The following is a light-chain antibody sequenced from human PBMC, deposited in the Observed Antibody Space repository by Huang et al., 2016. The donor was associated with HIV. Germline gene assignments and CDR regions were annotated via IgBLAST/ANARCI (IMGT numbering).Light chain of an antibody. Sequence: DIEMTQSPSSLSASVGDRVTISCRAGQNINTYLNWFQQKTGEAPKLLIYGASNLHRGVPLRFRGAGSGTYFTLTITSLQPEDFATYFCQQTFTAPPEDTFGQGTKLQI. J-gene: IGKJ2*01. CDR1: QNINTY. CDR3: QQTFTAPPEDT. CDR2: GAS. V-gene: IGKV1-39*01.